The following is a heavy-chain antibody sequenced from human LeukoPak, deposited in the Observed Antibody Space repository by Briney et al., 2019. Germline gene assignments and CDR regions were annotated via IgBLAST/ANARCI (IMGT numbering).Heavy chain of an antibody. V-gene: IGHV1-18*01. CDR2: ISPYNGNT. CDR1: GYTFTNYG. CDR3: ATDFEYRSSSPNYFDY. J-gene: IGHJ4*02. D-gene: IGHD6-6*01. Sequence: ASVKVSCKASGYTFTNYGISWVRQAPGQGLEWMEWISPYNGNTNYAQKLQGRVTMTTDTSTSAAYMELRSLRSDDTAVYYCATDFEYRSSSPNYFDYWGQGTLVTVSS.